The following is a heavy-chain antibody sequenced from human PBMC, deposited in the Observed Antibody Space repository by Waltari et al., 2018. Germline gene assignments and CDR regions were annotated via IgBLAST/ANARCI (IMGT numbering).Heavy chain of an antibody. V-gene: IGHV4-38-2*01. Sequence: QVQLQESGPGLVKPSETLSLTCVVSGYSISSGYYWGWIRQPPGKGLGRIGSIYHSGSTYYNPSLKSRVTMSIDTSRNQFSLKLTSVTAADTAVYYCARHGTRITMTSSFHYWGQGTLVTVSS. D-gene: IGHD3-3*01. J-gene: IGHJ4*02. CDR2: IYHSGST. CDR1: GYSISSGYY. CDR3: ARHGTRITMTSSFHY.